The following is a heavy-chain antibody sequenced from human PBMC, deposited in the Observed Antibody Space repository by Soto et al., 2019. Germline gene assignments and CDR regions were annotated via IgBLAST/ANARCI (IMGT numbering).Heavy chain of an antibody. V-gene: IGHV4-30-4*01. J-gene: IGHJ6*02. Sequence: HVQLQESGPGLVKPSQTLSLTFTVSGGSISSGDYYWTWIRQPPGKGLEWIGYIYYSGSTFYNPLHRSRTTISLDTSKNQFSLILSAVAAADTAVYYCARERVGTMSGMDVWGQGTPVTVSS. D-gene: IGHD5-12*01. CDR2: IYYSGST. CDR3: ARERVGTMSGMDV. CDR1: GGSISSGDYY.